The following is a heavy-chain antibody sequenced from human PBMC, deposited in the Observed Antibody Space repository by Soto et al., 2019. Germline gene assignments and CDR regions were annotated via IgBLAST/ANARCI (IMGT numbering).Heavy chain of an antibody. Sequence: ASVKVSCKTSGYTFTSYYIDWVRQAPGQGLEWMGTISPSGGSTSYAQKFQGRATMTRDTSTSTVYMELSSLRSEDTAVYYCARDSRITIFGVVILVVNWFDPWGQGTLVTVSS. CDR3: ARDSRITIFGVVILVVNWFDP. V-gene: IGHV1-46*01. J-gene: IGHJ5*02. CDR2: ISPSGGST. CDR1: GYTFTSYY. D-gene: IGHD3-3*01.